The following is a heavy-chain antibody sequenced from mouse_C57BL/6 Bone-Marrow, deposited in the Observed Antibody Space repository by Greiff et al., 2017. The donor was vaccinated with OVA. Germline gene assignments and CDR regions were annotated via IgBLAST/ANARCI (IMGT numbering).Heavy chain of an antibody. CDR3: ARQLKGFAY. Sequence: EVKLQESGGGLVKPGGSLKLSCAASGFTFSSYTMSWVRQTPEKRLEWVATISGGGGNTYYPDSVKGRFTISRDNAKNTLYLQMSSLRSEDTALYYCARQLKGFAYWGQGTLVTVSA. CDR1: GFTFSSYT. V-gene: IGHV5-9*01. CDR2: ISGGGGNT. J-gene: IGHJ3*01.